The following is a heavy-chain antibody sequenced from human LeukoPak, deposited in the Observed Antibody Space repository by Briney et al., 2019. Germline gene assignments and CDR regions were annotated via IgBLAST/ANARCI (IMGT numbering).Heavy chain of an antibody. CDR2: ITDAVGST. CDR1: GFTFGSSS. J-gene: IGHJ4*02. Sequence: GGSLRLSYAASGFTFGSSSISWVRQAPGKGLEWVSAITDAVGSTHYADSVKGRFTISSDNSKNTVYLQMNSLRPEDMAVYYCAKEIFSGLLYIDYWGQGTLVTVSS. V-gene: IGHV3-23*01. D-gene: IGHD5-12*01. CDR3: AKEIFSGLLYIDY.